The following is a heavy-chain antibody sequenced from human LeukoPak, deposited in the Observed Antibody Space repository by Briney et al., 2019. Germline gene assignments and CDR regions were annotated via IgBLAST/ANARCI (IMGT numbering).Heavy chain of an antibody. CDR1: GFSFSSYT. CDR2: ISGSGGST. Sequence: PGGSLRLSCSASGFSFSSYTMTWVRQAPGKGLGWVSGISGSGGSTFDADSVKGRFTISRDNSKSTLYLQMNSLRAEDTAVYYCANAPAYGLPLYWGQGTLVSVSS. V-gene: IGHV3-23*01. D-gene: IGHD4-17*01. CDR3: ANAPAYGLPLY. J-gene: IGHJ4*02.